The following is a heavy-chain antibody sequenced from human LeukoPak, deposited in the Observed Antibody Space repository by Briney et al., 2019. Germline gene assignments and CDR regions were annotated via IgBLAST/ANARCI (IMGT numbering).Heavy chain of an antibody. CDR2: INHSGST. J-gene: IGHJ3*02. CDR3: ANLIVVPENAFDI. D-gene: IGHD2-2*01. Sequence: SETLSFTCAVYGGSFSGYYWSWIRQPPGKGLEWIGEINHSGSTNYNPSLKSRVTISVDTSKSQSSLKLSSVTAADTAVYYCANLIVVPENAFDIWGQGTMVTVSS. V-gene: IGHV4-34*01. CDR1: GGSFSGYY.